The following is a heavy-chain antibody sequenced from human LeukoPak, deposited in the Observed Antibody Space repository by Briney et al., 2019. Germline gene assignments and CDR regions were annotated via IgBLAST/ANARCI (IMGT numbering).Heavy chain of an antibody. CDR3: ARSSSSYSSSWYAEGYFDY. CDR1: GGSVSDYY. D-gene: IGHD6-13*01. CDR2: IYHTGST. J-gene: IGHJ4*02. Sequence: PSETLSLTCTISGGSVSDYYWSWIRQSPGKGLEWIGYIYHTGSTSYSPSLKSRVTISADTSQNQFSLKLSSVTAADTAVYYCARSSSSYSSSWYAEGYFDYWGQGTLVTVSS. V-gene: IGHV4-59*02.